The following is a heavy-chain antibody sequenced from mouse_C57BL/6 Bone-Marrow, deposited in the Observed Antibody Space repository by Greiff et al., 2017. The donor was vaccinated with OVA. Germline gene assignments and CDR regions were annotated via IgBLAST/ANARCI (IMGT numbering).Heavy chain of an antibody. D-gene: IGHD1-1*01. Sequence: EVQLQQSGAELVRPGSSVKMSCKTSGYTFTSYGINWVKQRPGQGLEWIGYLYIGTGYTEYNEKFKGKATLTSDPSSSTAYMQLSSLTSEDSAIYFCATITTVVAGRFDYWGQGTTLTVSS. V-gene: IGHV1-58*01. J-gene: IGHJ2*01. CDR2: LYIGTGYT. CDR1: GYTFTSYG. CDR3: ATITTVVAGRFDY.